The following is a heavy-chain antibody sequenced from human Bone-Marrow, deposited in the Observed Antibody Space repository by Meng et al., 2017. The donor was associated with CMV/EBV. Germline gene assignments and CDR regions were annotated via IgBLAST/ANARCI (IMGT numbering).Heavy chain of an antibody. CDR2: INPNSGGT. J-gene: IGHJ6*02. D-gene: IGHD7-27*01. Sequence: ASVKVSCKASGYTFTSYDINWVRQATGQGLEWMGWINPNSGGTNYAQKFQGRVTMTRDTSISTAYMELSRLRSDDTAVYYCARIPLGWVMDVWGQGTTVTVSS. V-gene: IGHV1-2*02. CDR1: GYTFTSYD. CDR3: ARIPLGWVMDV.